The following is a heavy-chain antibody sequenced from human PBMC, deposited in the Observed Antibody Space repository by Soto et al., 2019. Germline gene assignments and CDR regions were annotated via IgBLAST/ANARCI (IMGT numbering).Heavy chain of an antibody. CDR2: IYYSGST. J-gene: IGHJ6*02. CDR1: GGSISSYY. Sequence: PSETLSLTCTVSGGSISSYYWSWIRQPPGKGLEWIGYIYYSGSTNYNPSLKSRVTISVDTSKNQFSLKLSSVTAADTAVYYCARGGAYSSSWYGAYYYYGMDVWGQGTTVT. V-gene: IGHV4-59*01. CDR3: ARGGAYSSSWYGAYYYYGMDV. D-gene: IGHD6-13*01.